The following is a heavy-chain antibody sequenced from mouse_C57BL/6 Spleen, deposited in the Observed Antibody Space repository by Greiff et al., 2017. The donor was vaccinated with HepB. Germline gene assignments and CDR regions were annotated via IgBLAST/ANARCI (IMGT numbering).Heavy chain of an antibody. CDR3: ARERNYYGSSYSYYAMDY. CDR1: GYTFTSYW. J-gene: IGHJ4*01. D-gene: IGHD1-1*01. V-gene: IGHV1-59*01. Sequence: QVQLQQPGAELVRPGTSVKLSCKASGYTFTSYWMHWVKQRPGQGLEWIGVIDPSDSYTNYNQKFKGKATLTVDTSYSTAYMQLSSLTSEDSAVYYCARERNYYGSSYSYYAMDYWGQGTSVTVSS. CDR2: IDPSDSYT.